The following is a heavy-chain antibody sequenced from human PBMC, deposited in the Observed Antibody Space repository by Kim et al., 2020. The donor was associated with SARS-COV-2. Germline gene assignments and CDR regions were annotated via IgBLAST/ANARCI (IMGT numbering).Heavy chain of an antibody. Sequence: SETLSLTCDVYGGSFSGYYWSWIRQPPGKGLEWIGEINHSGSTNYNPSLKSRVTISVDTSKNQFSLKLSSVTAADTAVYYCARAKVTNWNYVYYYYGMDVWGQGTTVTVSS. V-gene: IGHV4-34*01. CDR2: INHSGST. CDR1: GGSFSGYY. D-gene: IGHD1-7*01. CDR3: ARAKVTNWNYVYYYYGMDV. J-gene: IGHJ6*02.